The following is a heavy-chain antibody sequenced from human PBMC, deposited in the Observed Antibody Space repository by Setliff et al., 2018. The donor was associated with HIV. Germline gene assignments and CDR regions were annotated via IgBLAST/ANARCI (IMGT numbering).Heavy chain of an antibody. J-gene: IGHJ6*03. CDR3: LRGSIQVPGLDHMDV. V-gene: IGHV3-13*01. D-gene: IGHD5-18*01. CDR2: LGVRGDT. CDR1: GFTLRSYD. Sequence: PGESLKISCVVSGFTLRSYDMYGVRQAPGKGLEWVSGLGVRGDTYYTGSVKGRFAISRESAKNSLYLQMSNLRPEDTGVYYCLRGSIQVPGLDHMDVCGKGTTVTVSS.